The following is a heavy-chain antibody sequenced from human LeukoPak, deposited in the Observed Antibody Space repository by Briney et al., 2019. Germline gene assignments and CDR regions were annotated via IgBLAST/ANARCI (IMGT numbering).Heavy chain of an antibody. CDR1: GFTFDVYA. V-gene: IGHV3-9*01. Sequence: PGGSLRLSCAASGFTFDVYAMHCVPQAPGKGLEWVSSISWNGGSIGYADSVKGRFTISRDNAKNSLYLQMNSLRAEDTALYYCAKGSCSSTTCYTDYWGQGTLVTVSS. CDR2: ISWNGGSI. D-gene: IGHD2-2*02. J-gene: IGHJ4*02. CDR3: AKGSCSSTTCYTDY.